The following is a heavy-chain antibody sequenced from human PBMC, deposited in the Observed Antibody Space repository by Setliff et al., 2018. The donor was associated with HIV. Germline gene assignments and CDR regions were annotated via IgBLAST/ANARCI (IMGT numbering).Heavy chain of an antibody. D-gene: IGHD3-10*01. Sequence: PSETLSLTCAVSGYSISSGCYWGWIRQPPGKGLEWIGSMYHSGSTNYNPSLKSRVTILGDTSKNQFSLKLSSVTAADTAVYYCARRAGSDYFTRFDYWGQGTLVTVSS. CDR3: ARRAGSDYFTRFDY. CDR2: MYHSGST. CDR1: GYSISSGCY. V-gene: IGHV4-38-2*01. J-gene: IGHJ4*02.